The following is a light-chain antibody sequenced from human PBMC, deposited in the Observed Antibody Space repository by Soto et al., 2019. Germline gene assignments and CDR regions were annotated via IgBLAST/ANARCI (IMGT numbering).Light chain of an antibody. CDR3: LLYYGGSQLM. CDR1: TGAVTSGHY. Sequence: QTVVTQEPSLTVSPGGTVTLTCASSTGAVTSGHYASWFQQKPGQAPRTLIYTTNSRHSWTPARFSGSLLGGKAALTLSAVQPEDEAEYYCLLYYGGSQLMFGGGTNVTVL. CDR2: TTN. V-gene: IGLV7-43*01. J-gene: IGLJ3*02.